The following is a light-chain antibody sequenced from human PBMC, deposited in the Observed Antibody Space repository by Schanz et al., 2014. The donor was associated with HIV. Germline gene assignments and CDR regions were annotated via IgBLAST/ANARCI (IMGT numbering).Light chain of an antibody. CDR3: CSYADIFSPLYV. J-gene: IGLJ1*01. V-gene: IGLV2-14*01. CDR2: DVS. CDR1: SSDVGGYKY. Sequence: QSVLTQPTSVSGSPGQSITISCTGTSSDVGGYKYVSWYQQLPGKAPKMIIYDVSYRPLGVSSRFSGSKSGNAASLTISGLQTEDESDYYCCSYADIFSPLYVFGTGTKLTVL.